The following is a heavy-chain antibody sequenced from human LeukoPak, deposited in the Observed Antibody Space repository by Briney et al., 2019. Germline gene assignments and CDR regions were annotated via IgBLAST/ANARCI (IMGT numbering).Heavy chain of an antibody. CDR1: GYTFTSYG. CDR3: ARDFPGTTWIGVVYMDV. V-gene: IGHV1-18*01. CDR2: ISVYNGNT. J-gene: IGHJ6*03. D-gene: IGHD1-1*01. Sequence: ASVKVSCKASGYTFTSYGISWVRQAPGQGLEWMGWISVYNGNTNYAQKLQGRVTMTTDTSTSTAYMELRSLRSDDTAVYYCARDFPGTTWIGVVYMDVWGKGTTVTVSS.